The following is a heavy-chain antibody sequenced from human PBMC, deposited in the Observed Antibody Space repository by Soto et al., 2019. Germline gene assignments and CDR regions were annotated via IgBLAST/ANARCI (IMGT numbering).Heavy chain of an antibody. CDR1: GYTFNDYG. V-gene: IGHV1-18*01. CDR3: ARWGRDYGDPFDY. Sequence: ASVKVSCKTSGYTFNDYGINWVRQAPGQGLEWMGWISAYNGNTNYAQKFQGRVTWTTDTSTSTAYMELKSLTSDDTAVYYCARWGRDYGDPFDYWGQGTQVTVSS. J-gene: IGHJ4*02. D-gene: IGHD4-17*01. CDR2: ISAYNGNT.